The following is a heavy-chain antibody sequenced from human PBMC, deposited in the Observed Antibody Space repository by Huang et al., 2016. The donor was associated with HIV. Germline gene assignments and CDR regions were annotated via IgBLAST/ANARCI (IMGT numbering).Heavy chain of an antibody. J-gene: IGHJ2*01. CDR1: VGSINSYY. CDR2: IHYSGST. CDR3: ARNYYDNVDWYFDL. D-gene: IGHD3-22*01. Sequence: QVQLQESGPGLVKPSETLSLTCTVSVGSINSYYWSWIRQPPGKGLDWIGYIHYSGSTLCNPSLKRRVTISVDTSKNQFSLKLSSVTAADTAMYYCARNYYDNVDWYFDLWGRGTLVTVSS. V-gene: IGHV4-59*01.